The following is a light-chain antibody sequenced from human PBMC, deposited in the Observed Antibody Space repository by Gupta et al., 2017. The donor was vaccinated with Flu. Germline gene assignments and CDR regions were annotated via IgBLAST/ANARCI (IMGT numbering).Light chain of an antibody. CDR3: MEDLQIPM. Sequence: VSTQSPLSLPVTPGEPASLSCRSSQSLLHSNGDKYLDLYLQRPGQSPQLLVDLDSRRASGVRVRCSGCGTGTDFTLSISRVEAEDVGVYYCMEDLQIPMFGQGTKLEIK. CDR1: QSLLHSNGDKY. CDR2: LDS. J-gene: IGKJ2*01. V-gene: IGKV2-28*01.